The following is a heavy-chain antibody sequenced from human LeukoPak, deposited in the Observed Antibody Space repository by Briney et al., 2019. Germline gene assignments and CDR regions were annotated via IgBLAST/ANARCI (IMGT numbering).Heavy chain of an antibody. CDR3: SRDGAYQASGSVFFDF. J-gene: IGHJ4*02. V-gene: IGHV4-31*03. CDR2: IYHGGAA. Sequence: SETLSLTCTVSGGSISSGGFYCSWIRQPPGQGLEWVGYIYHGGAAYYNPSLKSRLRMSVDTSENRFFLHLNSVTAADTAVYYCSRDGAYQASGSVFFDFWGQGILVTVSS. CDR1: GGSISSGGFY. D-gene: IGHD3-10*01.